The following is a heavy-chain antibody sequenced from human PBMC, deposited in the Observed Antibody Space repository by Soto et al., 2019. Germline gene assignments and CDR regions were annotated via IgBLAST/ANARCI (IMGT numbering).Heavy chain of an antibody. Sequence: QVQLQESGPGLMKPSGTLSLTCAVSGGSITSNWWSWVRQPPGKGLEWIAEIFHTGSANCNPSLMGRLTISMDKSRNHVSLNLNSVTAADTAVYYCARHIAVSGTRGFDHWGQGTLVTVSS. CDR1: GGSITSNW. CDR3: ARHIAVSGTRGFDH. V-gene: IGHV4-4*02. CDR2: IFHTGSA. J-gene: IGHJ4*02. D-gene: IGHD2-21*01.